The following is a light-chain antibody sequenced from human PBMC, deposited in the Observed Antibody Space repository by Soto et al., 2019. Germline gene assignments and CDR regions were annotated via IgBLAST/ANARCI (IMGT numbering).Light chain of an antibody. J-gene: IGKJ1*01. CDR3: QQYGSSPGT. Sequence: DIQMNLSPSTLSGSARHRVTITSRASQTISSWLAWYQQKPGKAPKLLIYKASTLTSGVPSRFSGSGSGTEFTLTISRLEPEDFAVYYCQQYGSSPGTFGQGTKVDIK. CDR1: QTISSW. V-gene: IGKV1-5*03. CDR2: KAS.